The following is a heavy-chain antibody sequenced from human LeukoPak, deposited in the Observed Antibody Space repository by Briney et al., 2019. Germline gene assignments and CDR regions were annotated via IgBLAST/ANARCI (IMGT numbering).Heavy chain of an antibody. CDR2: INPNSGGT. CDR1: GYTFTGYY. Sequence: GASVKVSCKASGYTFTGYYMHWVRQAPGQGLEWMGWINPNSGGTNYAQKFQGWVTMTRDTSISTAYMELSRLRSDDTAVYYSARESQEVLEWLLYWGRGRYYFDYWGQGTLVTVSS. V-gene: IGHV1-2*04. D-gene: IGHD3-3*01. CDR3: ARESQEVLEWLLYWGRGRYYFDY. J-gene: IGHJ4*02.